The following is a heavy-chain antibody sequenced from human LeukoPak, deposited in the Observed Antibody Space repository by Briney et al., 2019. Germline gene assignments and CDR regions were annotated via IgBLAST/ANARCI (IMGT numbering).Heavy chain of an antibody. J-gene: IGHJ4*02. CDR3: TKAVSSGYYWRYDY. D-gene: IGHD3-22*01. V-gene: IGHV3-23*01. Sequence: GGSLRLSCAASGFTFSSYATSWVRQAPGKGLEWVSGISVSGDTTYYADSVKGRFTISRDNSKNTLYLQVHSPRVEDTAVYYCTKAVSSGYYWRYDYWGQGTLVTVSS. CDR2: ISVSGDTT. CDR1: GFTFSSYA.